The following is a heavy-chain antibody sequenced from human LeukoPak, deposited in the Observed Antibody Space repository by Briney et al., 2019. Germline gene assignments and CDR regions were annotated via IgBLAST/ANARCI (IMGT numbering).Heavy chain of an antibody. J-gene: IGHJ4*02. CDR1: GFTFSRYG. Sequence: PGGSLRLSCAASGFTFSRYGMHWVRQAPGKGLEWVAVISYDGSNKYYADSVKGRFTISRDTSKNTLYLQMNSLRAEDTAVYYCAKDWAYYYDSSGPLESYFFDYWGQGTLVTVSS. V-gene: IGHV3-30*18. CDR2: ISYDGSNK. D-gene: IGHD3-22*01. CDR3: AKDWAYYYDSSGPLESYFFDY.